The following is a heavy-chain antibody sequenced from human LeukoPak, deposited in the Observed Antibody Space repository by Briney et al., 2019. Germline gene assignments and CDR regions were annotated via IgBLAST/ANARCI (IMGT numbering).Heavy chain of an antibody. CDR2: IYYSGTT. V-gene: IGHV4-39*01. Sequence: SETLSLTCTVSGGTISSSSYYWGWIRQPPGKGLEWIGSIYYSGTTYYIPSLKSRVTISVDTSKSQFSLRLTSVTAADAAVYYCARHVRFLEWLSSYYFDYWGQGTLVTVSS. CDR3: ARHVRFLEWLSSYYFDY. D-gene: IGHD3-3*01. J-gene: IGHJ4*02. CDR1: GGTISSSSYY.